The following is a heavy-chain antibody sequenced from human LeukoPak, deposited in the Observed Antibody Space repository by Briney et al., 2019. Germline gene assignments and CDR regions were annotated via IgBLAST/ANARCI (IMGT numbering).Heavy chain of an antibody. CDR2: ILYDGSKK. CDR1: GFTFSRFG. D-gene: IGHD3-9*01. J-gene: IGHJ3*02. Sequence: GGSLRLSCSASGFTFSRFGMHWVRQAPGQGLEWVAFILYDGSKKYYADSVKGRFTISRDNSKNTLYLQMNSLRAEDTALYYCAKEKIIDFVFDAFDIWGQGTMVTVSS. CDR3: AKEKIIDFVFDAFDI. V-gene: IGHV3-30*02.